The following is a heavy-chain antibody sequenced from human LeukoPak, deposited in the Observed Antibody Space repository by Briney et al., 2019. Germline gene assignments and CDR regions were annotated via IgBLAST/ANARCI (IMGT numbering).Heavy chain of an antibody. Sequence: ASVKVSCKASGYTFTGYYMHWVRQAPGQGLEWMGWINPHSGGTNYAQKYQGRVTTTRDTSISTAYMELSRLRSDDMAVYYCARETDGKYYYVSRGYYYPDYCGQGTLVTASS. V-gene: IGHV1-2*02. D-gene: IGHD3-22*01. CDR1: GYTFTGYY. CDR2: INPHSGGT. CDR3: ARETDGKYYYVSRGYYYPDY. J-gene: IGHJ4*02.